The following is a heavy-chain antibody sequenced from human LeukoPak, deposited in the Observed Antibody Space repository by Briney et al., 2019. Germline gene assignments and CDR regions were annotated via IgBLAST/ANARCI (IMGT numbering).Heavy chain of an antibody. CDR3: ARGGKYYYYVWWSYIFDY. D-gene: IGHD3-16*01. Sequence: SEILSLTCTVSGDPLSRYYWSWIRQPPGKGLDWIGYIYYSGSTNYNPSLKSRVTMSVDTSKNKSSLNLSSVPAADTAVYYCARGGKYYYYVWWSYIFDYWGQGTLVTVSS. J-gene: IGHJ4*02. CDR1: GDPLSRYY. V-gene: IGHV4-59*01. CDR2: IYYSGST.